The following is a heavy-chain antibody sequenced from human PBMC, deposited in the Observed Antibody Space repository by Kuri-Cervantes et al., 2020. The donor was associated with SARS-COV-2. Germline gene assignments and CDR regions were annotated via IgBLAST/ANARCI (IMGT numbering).Heavy chain of an antibody. D-gene: IGHD3-3*01. Sequence: GESLKISCAASGFTFSSYAMHWVRQAPGKGLEWVAVISYDGSNKYYADSVKGRFTISRDNSKNTLYLQMNCLRAEDTAVYYCARDWGSGYSGGRGMDVWGQGTTVTVSS. CDR1: GFTFSSYA. CDR3: ARDWGSGYSGGRGMDV. V-gene: IGHV3-30-3*01. CDR2: ISYDGSNK. J-gene: IGHJ6*02.